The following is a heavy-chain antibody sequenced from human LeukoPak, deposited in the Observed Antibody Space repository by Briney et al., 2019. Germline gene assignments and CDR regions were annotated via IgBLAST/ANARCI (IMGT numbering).Heavy chain of an antibody. CDR1: GFTFADYG. V-gene: IGHV3-49*04. CDR2: TRSKLYGGAP. D-gene: IGHD3/OR15-3a*01. Sequence: RTGGSLRLSCLASGFTFADYGLGWVRQAPGMGLEWVAFTRSKLYGGAPEYDASVRGGFSVSREDSTSIAYLQMNSLKTEDTAVYYCARGRTVTGAKYYFDYWSQGTLVTASS. CDR3: ARGRTVTGAKYYFDY. J-gene: IGHJ4*02.